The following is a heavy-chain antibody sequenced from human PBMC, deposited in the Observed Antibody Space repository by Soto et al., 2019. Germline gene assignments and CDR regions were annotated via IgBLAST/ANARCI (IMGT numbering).Heavy chain of an antibody. V-gene: IGHV3-33*01. CDR1: GFTFSSYG. Sequence: QVQLVESGGGVVQPGRSLRLSCAASGFTFSSYGMHWVRQAPGKGLEWVAVIWYDGSNKYYADSVKDRFTISRDNSKNTLYLQMNSLRAEDTAVYYCASSSSTSPYYFDYWGQGTLVTVSS. D-gene: IGHD2-2*01. J-gene: IGHJ4*02. CDR3: ASSSSTSPYYFDY. CDR2: IWYDGSNK.